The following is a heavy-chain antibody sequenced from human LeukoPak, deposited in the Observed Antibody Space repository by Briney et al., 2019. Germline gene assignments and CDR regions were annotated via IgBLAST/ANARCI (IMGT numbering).Heavy chain of an antibody. D-gene: IGHD6-13*01. V-gene: IGHV3-30*04. CDR2: ISYDGSNK. J-gene: IGHJ4*02. Sequence: PGGSLRLSCAASGSTFSSYAMHWVRQAPGKGLEWVAVISYDGSNKYYADSVKGRFTISRDNSKNTLYLQMNSLRAEDTAVYYCARGGIRSSSSWYHYWGQGTLVTVSS. CDR3: ARGGIRSSSSWYHY. CDR1: GSTFSSYA.